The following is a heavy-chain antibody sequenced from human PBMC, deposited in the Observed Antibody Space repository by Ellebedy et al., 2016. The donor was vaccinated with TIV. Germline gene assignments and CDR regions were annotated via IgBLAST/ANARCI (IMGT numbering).Heavy chain of an antibody. CDR3: ARFYSSSWYRDY. V-gene: IGHV3-11*04. Sequence: GESLKISCAASGFTFSDHYMSWIRQAPGKGLEWVSYISRSVSTTYYADSEKGRFTISRDNAKNSLYLQMNGLRAEDTAVYYCARFYSSSWYRDYWGQGTLVTVSS. D-gene: IGHD6-13*01. J-gene: IGHJ4*02. CDR1: GFTFSDHY. CDR2: ISRSVSTT.